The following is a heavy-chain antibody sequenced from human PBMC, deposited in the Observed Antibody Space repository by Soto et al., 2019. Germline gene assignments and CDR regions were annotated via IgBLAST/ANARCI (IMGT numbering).Heavy chain of an antibody. CDR2: IILIFGTA. CDR1: GGTFSSYA. D-gene: IGHD2-2*01. V-gene: IGHV1-69*01. CDR3: ARASCSSTSCRTDALDY. Sequence: QVQLVQSGAEVKKPGSSVKVSCKASGGTFSSYAISWVRQAPGQGLEWMGEIILIFGTANYAQKFQGRVTITADESTSTAYMELSRLRSEDTAVYYCARASCSSTSCRTDALDYWGQGTLVTVSS. J-gene: IGHJ4*02.